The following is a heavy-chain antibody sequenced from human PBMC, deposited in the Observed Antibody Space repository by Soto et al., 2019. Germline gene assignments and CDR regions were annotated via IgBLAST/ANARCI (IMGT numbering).Heavy chain of an antibody. CDR3: ARGDATKIVVTTYYGMDV. D-gene: IGHD4-17*01. CDR1: GGGLSNFG. J-gene: IGHJ6*02. Sequence: QVQLVQSGAEVKKPGSSVKVSCKASGGGLSNFGISWVRQAPGQGLEWMGGIIPVFGTANYAQKFQGRVTTSADESTSIVYMNVTSLRSEDTAVYYCARGDATKIVVTTYYGMDVWGQGTTVTVSS. V-gene: IGHV1-69*12. CDR2: IIPVFGTA.